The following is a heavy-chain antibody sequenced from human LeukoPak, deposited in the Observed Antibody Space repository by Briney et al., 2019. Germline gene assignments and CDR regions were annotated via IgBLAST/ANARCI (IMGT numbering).Heavy chain of an antibody. CDR1: GYTFTGYY. CDR3: ARANVVVPAATYFYYYYYMDV. V-gene: IGHV1-69*13. CDR2: IIPIFGTA. D-gene: IGHD2-2*01. J-gene: IGHJ6*03. Sequence: ASVKVSCKASGYTFTGYYMHWVRQAPGQGLEWMGGIIPIFGTANYAQKFQGRVTITADESTSTAYMELSSLRSEDTAVYYCARANVVVPAATYFYYYYYMDVWGKGTTVTISS.